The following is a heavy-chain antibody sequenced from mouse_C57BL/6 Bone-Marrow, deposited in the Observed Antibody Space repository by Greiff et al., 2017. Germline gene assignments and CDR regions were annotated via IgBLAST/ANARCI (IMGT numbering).Heavy chain of an antibody. CDR3: VGEGVTTVVATEFDY. Sequence: EVQLMESGGGLVQPKGSLKLSCAASGFTFNTYAMHWVRQAPGQGLEWVARIRSKSSNYATYYADSVKDRFTISRDDSQSMLYLQMNNLKTEDTAMYYCVGEGVTTVVATEFDYWGQGTTLTVSS. CDR1: GFTFNTYA. J-gene: IGHJ2*01. CDR2: IRSKSSNYAT. D-gene: IGHD1-1*01. V-gene: IGHV10-3*01.